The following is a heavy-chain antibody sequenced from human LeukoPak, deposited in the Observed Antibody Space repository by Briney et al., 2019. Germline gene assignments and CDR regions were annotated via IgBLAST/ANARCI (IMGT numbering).Heavy chain of an antibody. CDR3: ARENYGSGSYYVRDFDY. Sequence: ASVTVSCKASGYTFTSYVISWVRQAPGQGLEWMGWTSTYNGNTNYAQKLQGRVTMTTDTSTSTAYMELRSLRSDDTAVYYCARENYGSGSYYVRDFDYWGQGTLVTVSS. CDR2: TSTYNGNT. D-gene: IGHD3-10*01. CDR1: GYTFTSYV. V-gene: IGHV1-18*04. J-gene: IGHJ4*02.